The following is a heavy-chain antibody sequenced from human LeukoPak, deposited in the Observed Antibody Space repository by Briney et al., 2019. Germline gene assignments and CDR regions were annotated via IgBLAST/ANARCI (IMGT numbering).Heavy chain of an antibody. CDR2: IRFDGSNK. Sequence: PGGSLRLSCAASGFTFSNYGMRWVRQAPGKGLEWVAFIRFDGSNKYYAYSVKGRFTISRDNSKNTLYLQMNSLRAEDTAVYYCAKGGRRGATPFDYYYYMDVWGTGTTVTVSS. D-gene: IGHD1-26*01. J-gene: IGHJ6*03. V-gene: IGHV3-30*02. CDR1: GFTFSNYG. CDR3: AKGGRRGATPFDYYYYMDV.